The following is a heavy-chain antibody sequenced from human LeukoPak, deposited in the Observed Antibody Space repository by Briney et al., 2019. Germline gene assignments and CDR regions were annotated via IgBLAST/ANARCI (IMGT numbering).Heavy chain of an antibody. D-gene: IGHD4-23*01. V-gene: IGHV3-23*01. CDR2: IRESGNTT. CDR3: AKTTVVTPFDY. J-gene: IGHJ4*02. CDR1: GFTFSSYA. Sequence: GGSLRLSCAASGFTFSSYAMTWVRQAPGKGLEWVSVIRESGNTTYYADSVKGRFTISRDNSKNTLYLQMNSLRAEDTAVYYCAKTTVVTPFDYWGQGTLVTVSS.